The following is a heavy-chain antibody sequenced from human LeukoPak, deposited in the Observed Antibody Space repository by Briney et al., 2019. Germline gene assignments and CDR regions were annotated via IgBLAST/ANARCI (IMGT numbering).Heavy chain of an antibody. V-gene: IGHV3-23*01. CDR3: ATTQTTVTNRDRGNAFDI. CDR2: ISGSGDTI. CDR1: GFTFGSDA. D-gene: IGHD4-17*01. Sequence: GGSLRLSCAASGFTFGSDAMSWVRQAPGKGLEWVSVISGSGDTIYYADSVKGRLTISRDNSKNTLYLQMNSLRAEDTTIYYCATTQTTVTNRDRGNAFDIWGQGTVVTVSS. J-gene: IGHJ3*02.